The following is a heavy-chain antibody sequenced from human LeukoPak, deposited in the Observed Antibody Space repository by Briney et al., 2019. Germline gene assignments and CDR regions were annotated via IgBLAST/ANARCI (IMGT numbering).Heavy chain of an antibody. V-gene: IGHV3-33*01. J-gene: IGHJ3*02. CDR1: GFTXSSYG. Sequence: SLXLSCAXSGFTXSSYGMHWVRQAAGKGPEWVAVIWYDGSNKYYADSVKGRFTISRDNSKNTLYLQMNSLRAEDTAVYYCARGDTVEDAFDIWGQGTMVTVSS. CDR3: ARGDTVEDAFDI. D-gene: IGHD4-23*01. CDR2: IWYDGSNK.